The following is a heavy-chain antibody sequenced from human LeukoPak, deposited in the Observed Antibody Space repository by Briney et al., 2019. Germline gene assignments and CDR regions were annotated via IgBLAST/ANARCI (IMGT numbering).Heavy chain of an antibody. Sequence: PSETLSLTCAVSGGSISSSNWWSWVRQPPGKGLEWIGEIYHSGSTNYNPSLKSRVTISVDKSKNQFSLRLSSVTAADTAVYYCARCQLLPLYYYYGMDVWGQGTTVTVSS. CDR2: IYHSGST. J-gene: IGHJ6*02. V-gene: IGHV4-4*02. CDR1: GGSISSSNW. CDR3: ARCQLLPLYYYYGMDV. D-gene: IGHD2-2*01.